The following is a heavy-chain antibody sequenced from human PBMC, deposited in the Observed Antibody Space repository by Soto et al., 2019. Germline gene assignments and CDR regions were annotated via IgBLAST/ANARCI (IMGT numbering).Heavy chain of an antibody. Sequence: GGSLRLSCAASGFSVSPYWMHLVRQVPGRGLEWVARLSSDGFGAAYADSVKGRFFISRDIARNTLSLQMNSLGADDTAVYYCARHLGGPDYWGRGTSVTAPQ. V-gene: IGHV3-74*03. D-gene: IGHD3-16*01. CDR2: LSSDGFGA. CDR3: ARHLGGPDY. CDR1: GFSVSPYW. J-gene: IGHJ4*02.